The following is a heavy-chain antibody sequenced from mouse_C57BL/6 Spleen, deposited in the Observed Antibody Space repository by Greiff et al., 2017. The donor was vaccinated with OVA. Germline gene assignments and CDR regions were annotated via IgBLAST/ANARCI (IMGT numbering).Heavy chain of an antibody. CDR2: IYPGSGNT. V-gene: IGHV1-66*01. J-gene: IGHJ1*03. CDR1: VYTFTSYY. CDR3: ARGTRYFDV. Sequence: QVQLKESGPELVQPGASVKISCKASVYTFTSYYIHWVQQRPGQGLEWIGWIYPGSGNTKYTEKFKGKATLTADTSSSTAYMQLSSLTSEDSAVYYCARGTRYFDVWGTGTTVTVSS.